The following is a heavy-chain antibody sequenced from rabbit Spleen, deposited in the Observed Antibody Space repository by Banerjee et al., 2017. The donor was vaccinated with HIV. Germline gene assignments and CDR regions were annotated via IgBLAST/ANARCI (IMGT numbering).Heavy chain of an antibody. D-gene: IGHD2-1*01. Sequence: QLEESGGDLVQPGGSLTLSCKASGFDFTNYYISWVRQAPGKGLEWIGIIYGAKGSTDYASWVNGRFTISSDNAQSTVDLKMTSLTAADTATYFCARGDYGAPADLWGQGTLVTVS. CDR3: ARGDYGAPADL. V-gene: IGHV1S7*01. CDR2: IYGAKGST. CDR1: GFDFTNYY. J-gene: IGHJ3*01.